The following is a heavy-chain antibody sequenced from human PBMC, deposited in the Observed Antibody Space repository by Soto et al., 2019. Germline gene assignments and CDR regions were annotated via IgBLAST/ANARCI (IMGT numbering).Heavy chain of an antibody. CDR1: GFTFSTCA. CDR3: AKLSTGAVVPAAIES. Sequence: EVQLLESGGGLVQSGGSLRLSCAASGFTFSTCAMSWVRQGPGKGLEWVSTISGGGNTYYAGSVKGRVTISRENSKNTLYLQMNSLRAEDTAAYYCAKLSTGAVVPAAIESWGQGTLVTVSS. D-gene: IGHD2-2*01. J-gene: IGHJ4*02. CDR2: ISGGGNT. V-gene: IGHV3-23*01.